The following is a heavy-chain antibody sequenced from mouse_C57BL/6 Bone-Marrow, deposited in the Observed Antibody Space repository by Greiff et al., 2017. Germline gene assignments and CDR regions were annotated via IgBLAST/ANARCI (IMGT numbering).Heavy chain of an antibody. Sequence: VQLQQSGAELVRPGASVKLSCTASGFNIKDDYMHWVKQRPEQGLEWIGWIDPENGDTEYASKFQGKATITADTSSNTAYLQLSSLTSEDTAVYYCTTVGLFAYWGQGTLVTVSA. J-gene: IGHJ3*01. CDR1: GFNIKDDY. CDR3: TTVGLFAY. CDR2: IDPENGDT. D-gene: IGHD4-1*01. V-gene: IGHV14-4*01.